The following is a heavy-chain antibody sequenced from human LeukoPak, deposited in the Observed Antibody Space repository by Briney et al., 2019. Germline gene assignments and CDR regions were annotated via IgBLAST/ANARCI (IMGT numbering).Heavy chain of an antibody. V-gene: IGHV1-18*01. CDR1: GYTFTSYG. CDR2: ISAYNGNT. D-gene: IGHD6-13*01. J-gene: IGHJ5*02. CDR3: ARDRDIAASGEGRNWFDP. Sequence: ASVKVSCKASGYTFTSYGISWVRQAPGQGLEWMGWISAYNGNTNYAQKLQGRVTMTTDTSTSTAYMELRSLRSDDTAVYYCARDRDIAASGEGRNWFDPWGQGTLVTVSS.